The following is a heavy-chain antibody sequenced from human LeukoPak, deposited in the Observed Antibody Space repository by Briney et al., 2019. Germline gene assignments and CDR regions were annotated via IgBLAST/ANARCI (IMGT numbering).Heavy chain of an antibody. V-gene: IGHV4-31*03. CDR3: ARAVDGSDAFDI. CDR2: IYYSGST. Sequence: PPETLSLTCTVSGGSISSGGYYWSWIRQHPGKGLEWIGYIYYSGSTYYNPSLKSRVTISVDTSKNQFSLKLSSVTAADTAVYYCARAVDGSDAFDIWGQGTMVTVSS. CDR1: GGSISSGGYY. D-gene: IGHD6-19*01. J-gene: IGHJ3*02.